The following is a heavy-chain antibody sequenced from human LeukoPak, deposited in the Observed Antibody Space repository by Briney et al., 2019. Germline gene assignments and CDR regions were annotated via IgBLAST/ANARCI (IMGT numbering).Heavy chain of an antibody. CDR3: ARVPPAYCGGDCYSVLFDY. CDR2: IYSGGST. V-gene: IGHV3-66*01. Sequence: GGSLRLSCAASGFTFSSYAMSWVRQAPGKGLEWVSVIYSGGSTYYADSVKGRFTISRDNSKNTLYLQMNSLRAEDTAVYYCARVPPAYCGGDCYSVLFDYWGQGTLVTVSS. CDR1: GFTFSSYA. J-gene: IGHJ4*02. D-gene: IGHD2-21*02.